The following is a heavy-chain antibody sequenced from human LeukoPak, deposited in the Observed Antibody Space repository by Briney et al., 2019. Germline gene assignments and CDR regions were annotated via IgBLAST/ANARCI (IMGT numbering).Heavy chain of an antibody. V-gene: IGHV4-39*01. CDR1: GGSINSNSYY. Sequence: SETLSLTCTVSGGSINSNSYYWGWIRQPPGKGLEWIGSIFYSENTYYNPSLKSRVSISVDTSKNQFSLKVTSVTAADTAVFYCASSTQMGMTTIADWGQGTLVTVSS. J-gene: IGHJ4*02. CDR2: IFYSENT. CDR3: ASSTQMGMTTIAD. D-gene: IGHD5-24*01.